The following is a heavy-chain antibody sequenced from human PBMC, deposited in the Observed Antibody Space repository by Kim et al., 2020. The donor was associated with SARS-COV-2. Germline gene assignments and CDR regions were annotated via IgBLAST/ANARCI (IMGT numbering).Heavy chain of an antibody. D-gene: IGHD5-18*01. V-gene: IGHV3-15*01. CDR3: TTDSQATWIQLWIDSYHYCGMDV. CDR1: GFTFSNAW. Sequence: GGSLRLSCAASGFTFSNAWMSWVRQAPGKGLEWVGRIKSKTDGGTTDYAAPVKGRFTISRDDSKNTLYLQMNSLKTEDTAVYYCTTDSQATWIQLWIDSYHYCGMDVWGQGTTVTVSS. J-gene: IGHJ6*02. CDR2: IKSKTDGGTT.